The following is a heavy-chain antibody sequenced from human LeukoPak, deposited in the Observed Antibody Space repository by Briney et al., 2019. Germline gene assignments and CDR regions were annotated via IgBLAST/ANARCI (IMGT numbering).Heavy chain of an antibody. Sequence: GESLKISCAASGFTFNNYGMSWVRQAPGKGLEWVSVIVGSGASTWYADSVKGRFTISRDNSKNTLYLQMNSLRAEDTAVYYCAKGSSGWYNDVFDIWGQGTMVTVSS. CDR3: AKGSSGWYNDVFDI. V-gene: IGHV3-23*01. D-gene: IGHD6-19*01. J-gene: IGHJ3*02. CDR2: IVGSGAST. CDR1: GFTFNNYG.